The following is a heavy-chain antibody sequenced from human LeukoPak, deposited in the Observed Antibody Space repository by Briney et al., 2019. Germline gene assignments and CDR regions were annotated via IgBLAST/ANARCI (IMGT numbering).Heavy chain of an antibody. D-gene: IGHD3-10*01. Sequence: SQTLSLTCTVSGGSISSCSYYWIWIRQPAGKGLEWIGRIYTSGSTNYNPSLKSRVTISVDTSKTQFSLKLSPVTAADTAVYYCARDGFGEFLESGGMDVWGQGTTVTVSS. V-gene: IGHV4-61*02. J-gene: IGHJ6*02. CDR1: GGSISSCSYY. CDR3: ARDGFGEFLESGGMDV. CDR2: IYTSGST.